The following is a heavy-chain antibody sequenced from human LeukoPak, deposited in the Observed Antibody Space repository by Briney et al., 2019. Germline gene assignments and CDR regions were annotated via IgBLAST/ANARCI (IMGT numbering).Heavy chain of an antibody. CDR3: ARWACGSGGDCHEFDL. CDR1: GGSISTYY. V-gene: IGHV4-59*01. J-gene: IGHJ4*02. Sequence: SETLSLTCTVSGGSISTYYWSWIRQPSGKGLEWIGYIHYSGSTNYKPSLRSRVTMSLGTSKNQFSLKLSSVTAADTAVYYCARWACGSGGDCHEFDLWGQGTLVTVSS. CDR2: IHYSGST. D-gene: IGHD2-21*02.